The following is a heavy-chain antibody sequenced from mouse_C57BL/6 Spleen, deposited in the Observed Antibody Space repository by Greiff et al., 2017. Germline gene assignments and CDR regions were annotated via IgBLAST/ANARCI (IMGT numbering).Heavy chain of an antibody. CDR1: GYTFTSYW. CDR2: IHPNSGST. V-gene: IGHV1-64*01. CDR3: ARRWITTVEDY. Sequence: QVQLQQPGAELVKPGASVKLSCKASGYTFTSYWMHWVKQRPGQGLEWIGMIHPNSGSTNYNEKFKSKATLTVDKSSSTAYMQLSSLTSEDSAVYYCARRWITTVEDYWGQGTTLTVSS. J-gene: IGHJ2*01. D-gene: IGHD1-1*01.